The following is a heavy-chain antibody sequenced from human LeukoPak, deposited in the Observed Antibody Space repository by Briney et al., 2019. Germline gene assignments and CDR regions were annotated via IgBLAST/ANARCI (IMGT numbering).Heavy chain of an antibody. CDR3: TRGHGWTDY. Sequence: PSQTLSLTRIVSGVSISTYYWTWIRQPAGKGLEWIGRAHTNGDINYNPSLKSRVTMSVDTSKNQFALNLSSVTAADTAVYYCTRGHGWTDYWGQGTLVTVSS. CDR1: GVSISTYY. D-gene: IGHD6-19*01. V-gene: IGHV4-4*07. CDR2: AHTNGDI. J-gene: IGHJ4*02.